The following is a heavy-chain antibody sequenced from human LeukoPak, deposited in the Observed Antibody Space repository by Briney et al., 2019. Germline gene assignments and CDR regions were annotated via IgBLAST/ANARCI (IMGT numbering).Heavy chain of an antibody. CDR1: GYSISSGYY. CDR2: MFHSGST. V-gene: IGHV4-38-2*02. Sequence: SETLSLTCTVSGYSISSGYYWGWIRQPPGKGLEWIGSMFHSGSTYYNPSLKSRVTMSVDTSKNQFSLKLSSVTAADTAVYYCARVRYNWNRDFDYWGQRTLVTVSS. D-gene: IGHD1-20*01. CDR3: ARVRYNWNRDFDY. J-gene: IGHJ4*02.